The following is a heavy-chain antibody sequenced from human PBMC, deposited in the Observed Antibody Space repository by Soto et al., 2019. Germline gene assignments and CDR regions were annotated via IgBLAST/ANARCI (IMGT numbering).Heavy chain of an antibody. CDR3: AIPLLYGDYFLI. D-gene: IGHD4-17*01. J-gene: IGHJ3*02. CDR1: GYTFTSYY. Sequence: QVQLVQSGAEVKKPGASVKVSCKASGYTFTSYYMHWVRQAPGQGLEWMGIINPSGGSTSYAQKFQGRVTMTRDTATSTVYMELSSLRSEDMAVYYCAIPLLYGDYFLIWGQGTMVTVSS. CDR2: INPSGGST. V-gene: IGHV1-46*03.